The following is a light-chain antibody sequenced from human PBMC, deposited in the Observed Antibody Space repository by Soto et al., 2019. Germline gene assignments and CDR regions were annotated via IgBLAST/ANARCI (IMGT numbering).Light chain of an antibody. J-gene: IGKJ4*01. CDR3: QQYNNWPLT. V-gene: IGKV3-15*01. CDR2: GAS. CDR1: RTVRSD. Sequence: EIVLMLSPATLSMSPGDRATPSCRASRTVRSDVAWYQQKPGQAPRLLNYGASTRATGIPAMISSSGSGTVFTLTISILQYEVVAVYCCQQYNNWPLTFGGGTKVDIK.